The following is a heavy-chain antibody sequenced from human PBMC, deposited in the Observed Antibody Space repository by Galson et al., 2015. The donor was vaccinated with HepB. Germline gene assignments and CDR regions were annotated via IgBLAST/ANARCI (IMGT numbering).Heavy chain of an antibody. D-gene: IGHD3-10*01. J-gene: IGHJ4*02. V-gene: IGHV3-21*01. CDR1: GFTFSSYS. Sequence: SLRLSCAASGFTFSSYSMNWVRQAPGKGLEWVSSISSSSSYIYYADSVKGRFTISRDNAKNSLYLQMNSLRAEDTAVYYCARDLGYYGSGSYHDYWGQGTLVTVSS. CDR2: ISSSSSYI. CDR3: ARDLGYYGSGSYHDY.